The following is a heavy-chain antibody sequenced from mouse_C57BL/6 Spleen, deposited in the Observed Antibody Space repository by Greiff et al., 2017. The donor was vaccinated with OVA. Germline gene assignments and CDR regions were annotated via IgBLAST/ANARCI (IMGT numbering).Heavy chain of an antibody. V-gene: IGHV1-59*01. CDR3: ARWDYGSRKFDY. CDR2: IDPSDSYT. D-gene: IGHD1-1*01. J-gene: IGHJ2*01. Sequence: VQLQQPGAELVRPGPSVKLSCKASGYTFTSYWMHWVKQRPGQGLEWIGVIDPSDSYTNYNQKFKGKATLTVDTSSSTAYMQLSSLTSEDSAVYYCARWDYGSRKFDYWGQGTTLTVSS. CDR1: GYTFTSYW.